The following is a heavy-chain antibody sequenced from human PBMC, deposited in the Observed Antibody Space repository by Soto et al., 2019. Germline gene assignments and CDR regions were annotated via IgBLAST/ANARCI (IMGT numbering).Heavy chain of an antibody. CDR2: IILMFGTA. D-gene: IGHD3-22*01. CDR3: ARVGPAHYYDSSGYYSPLDY. V-gene: IGHV1-69*01. J-gene: IGHJ4*02. Sequence: QVLLVQSGAGVKKPGSSVKVSCKASGDTFSSYAINWVRQAPGQGLEWMGGIILMFGTANYAQKFKGRVTITAGESTSTVYMELSSLRSEDTAVYYCARVGPAHYYDSSGYYSPLDYWGQGTLVTVSS. CDR1: GDTFSSYA.